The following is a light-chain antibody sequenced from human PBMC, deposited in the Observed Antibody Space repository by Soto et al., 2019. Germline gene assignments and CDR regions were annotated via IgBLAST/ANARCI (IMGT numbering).Light chain of an antibody. CDR3: SSFRSTSTLYV. CDR2: DVS. J-gene: IGLJ1*01. V-gene: IGLV2-14*01. CDR1: SSDVGAYNY. Sequence: QSALTQPASVSGSPGQSITISCTGTSSDVGAYNYVSWYQQHPGKAPKLMIYDVSNRPSGVSNRFSGSKSGNTASLSISGFQAEDEADYYCSSFRSTSTLYVFGTGTKLTFL.